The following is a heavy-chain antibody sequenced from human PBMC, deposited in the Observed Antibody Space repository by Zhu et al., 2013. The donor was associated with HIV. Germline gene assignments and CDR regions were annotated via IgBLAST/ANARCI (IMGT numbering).Heavy chain of an antibody. Sequence: QVQLVQSGPEVKKPGASVKVSCKASGYTFTSYGISWVRQAPGQGLEWMGWISDYNGNTNYAQKLQGRVTMTTDTSTSTAYMELRSLRSDDTAIYYCATSDEYSTSEGWGWFDPWGRGNPGRSSPQ. CDR3: ATSDEYSTSEGWGWFDP. J-gene: IGHJ5*02. CDR2: ISDYNGNT. D-gene: IGHD6-6*01. CDR1: GYTFTSYG. V-gene: IGHV1-18*01.